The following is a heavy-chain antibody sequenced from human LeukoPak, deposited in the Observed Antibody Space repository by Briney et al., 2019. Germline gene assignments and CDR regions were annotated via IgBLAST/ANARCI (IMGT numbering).Heavy chain of an antibody. CDR1: GFTLSGHS. CDR2: ISPTSAYI. V-gene: IGHV3-21*01. J-gene: IGHJ4*02. CDR3: ARDTVGVTDY. Sequence: PGGSLRLSCAATGFTLSGHSMNWVRQAPGKGLDWVSSISPTSAYIYYQDSVKGRFTISRDNAKNSLFLQMNSLRAEDTALYYCARDTVGVTDYWGQGTLVTVSS. D-gene: IGHD1-26*01.